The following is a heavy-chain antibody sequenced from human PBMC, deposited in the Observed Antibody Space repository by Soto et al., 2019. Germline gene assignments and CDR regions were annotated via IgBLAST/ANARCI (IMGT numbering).Heavy chain of an antibody. D-gene: IGHD5-12*01. CDR1: CASISRYY. Sequence: PSETLSLTCTFSCASISRYYWSWMRQPPGKGLNWIGYIYYSGSTNYNPSLKSRFTLSVDTSKNQFSLKLSSVTAADTAVYYCARSHIVPRLFMYPYDYWGQGTLVTVS. J-gene: IGHJ4*02. CDR2: IYYSGST. CDR3: ARSHIVPRLFMYPYDY. V-gene: IGHV4-59*08.